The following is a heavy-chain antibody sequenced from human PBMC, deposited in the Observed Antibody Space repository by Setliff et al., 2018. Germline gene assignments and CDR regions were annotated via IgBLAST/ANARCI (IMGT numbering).Heavy chain of an antibody. D-gene: IGHD3-3*01. CDR1: GGSFSNYY. V-gene: IGHV4-34*01. Sequence: PSETLSLTCTVYGGSFSNYYWGWIRQSPGKGLEWIGEINDSGTTNYSPSLKSRVTISLDASTNQFSLKLRSVSAAHTAVYYCRYWSGYYNNDYWGQGTLVTVSS. CDR2: INDSGTT. CDR3: RYWSGYYNNDY. J-gene: IGHJ4*02.